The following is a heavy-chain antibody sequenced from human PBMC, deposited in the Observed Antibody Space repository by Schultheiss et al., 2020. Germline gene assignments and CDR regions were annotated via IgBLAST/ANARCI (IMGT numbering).Heavy chain of an antibody. V-gene: IGHV4-59*11. D-gene: IGHD3-3*01. J-gene: IGHJ5*02. CDR3: ARDRGGWFDP. CDR2: IYYSGSA. CDR1: GGSIGSHY. Sequence: SQTLSLTCTVSGGSIGSHYWNWIRQPPGKGLECLGYIYYSGSANYSPSLKSRVTISVDTSKNQFSLKLSSVTAADTAVYYCARDRGGWFDPWGQGTLVTVSS.